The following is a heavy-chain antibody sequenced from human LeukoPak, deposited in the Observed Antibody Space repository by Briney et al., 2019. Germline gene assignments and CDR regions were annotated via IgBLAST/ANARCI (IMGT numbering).Heavy chain of an antibody. D-gene: IGHD3-3*01. CDR1: GGSISSYY. CDR2: IYYSGST. CDR3: ARDHGFWSGPYYYMDV. J-gene: IGHJ6*03. Sequence: SENLSLTCTVSGGSISSYYWSWIRQPPGKGLEWIGYIYYSGSTNYNPSLKSRVTISVDTSKNQFSLKLSSVTAADTSVYYCARDHGFWSGPYYYMDVWGKGTTVTVSS. V-gene: IGHV4-59*01.